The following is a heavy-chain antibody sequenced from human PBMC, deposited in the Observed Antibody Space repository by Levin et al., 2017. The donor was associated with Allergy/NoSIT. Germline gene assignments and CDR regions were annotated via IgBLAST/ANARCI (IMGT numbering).Heavy chain of an antibody. CDR2: IYYSGAT. V-gene: IGHV4-59*01. Sequence: PSETLSLTCTVSGGSISSFYWSWIRQPPGKGLEWIGHIYYSGATKYNPSLKSRVTISVDTSKNQFSLKLNSVTAADTAVYYCARDRVIPAAGNKFYYYGLDGWGQGTTVTVSS. CDR1: GGSISSFY. CDR3: ARDRVIPAAGNKFYYYGLDG. D-gene: IGHD6-13*01. J-gene: IGHJ6*02.